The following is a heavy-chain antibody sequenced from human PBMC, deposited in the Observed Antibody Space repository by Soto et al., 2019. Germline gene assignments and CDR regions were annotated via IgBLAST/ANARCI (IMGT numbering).Heavy chain of an antibody. CDR2: ISDRGDTT. CDR1: GFTISSNA. Sequence: GGSLRLSCAASGFTISSNAMYWVRQAPGKGLEWVSAISDRGDTTHYADSVKGRFTISRDTSKNTLYLQLNALRADDTAVYYCAKDKPGTTSFDYWGQGTLVTVSS. CDR3: AKDKPGTTSFDY. D-gene: IGHD1-1*01. J-gene: IGHJ4*02. V-gene: IGHV3-23*01.